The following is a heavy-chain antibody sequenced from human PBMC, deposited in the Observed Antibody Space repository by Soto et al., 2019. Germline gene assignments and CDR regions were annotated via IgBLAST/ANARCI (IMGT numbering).Heavy chain of an antibody. D-gene: IGHD2-2*01. J-gene: IGHJ4*02. CDR2: IYTSGST. V-gene: IGHV4-4*07. CDR3: AREPTTKYNPSSTKLRGPYYFDY. CDR1: GGSISSYY. Sequence: NPSETLSLTCTVSGGSISSYYWSWIRQPAGKGLEWIGRIYTSGSTNYNPSLKSRVTMSVDTSKNQFSLKLSSVTAADTAVYYCAREPTTKYNPSSTKLRGPYYFDYWGQGTLVTVSS.